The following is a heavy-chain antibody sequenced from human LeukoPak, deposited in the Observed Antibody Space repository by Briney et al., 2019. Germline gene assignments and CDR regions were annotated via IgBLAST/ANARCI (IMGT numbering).Heavy chain of an antibody. CDR3: ARDLYGGTSATFDY. CDR2: IDPSAGGA. J-gene: IGHJ4*02. D-gene: IGHD4-23*01. V-gene: IGHV1-46*01. CDR1: GYSFTSYY. Sequence: GASVKVSCKASGYSFTSYYIHWVRQAPGQGLEWMGIIDPSAGGASYAQKFQGRVSMTRDMSTSTVYMELSRLRSDNTAVYYCARDLYGGTSATFDYWGQGTLVTVSS.